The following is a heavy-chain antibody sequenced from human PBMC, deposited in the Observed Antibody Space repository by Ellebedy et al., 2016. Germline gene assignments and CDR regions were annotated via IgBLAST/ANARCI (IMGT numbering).Heavy chain of an antibody. CDR3: AKGTMDYFYH. J-gene: IGHJ4*02. CDR2: ISWDSAVI. V-gene: IGHV3-9*01. Sequence: SLKISXAGSGFTFNDNALHWVRQAPGKGLEWVSGISWDSAVIGYGGSVKGRFTISKDSAKNYLYLQMNSLRPEDTAFYYCAKGTMDYFYHWGQGTLVTVSS. CDR1: GFTFNDNA. D-gene: IGHD4/OR15-4a*01.